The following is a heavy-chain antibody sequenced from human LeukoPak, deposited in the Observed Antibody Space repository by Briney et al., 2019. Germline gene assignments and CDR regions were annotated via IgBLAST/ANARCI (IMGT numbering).Heavy chain of an antibody. V-gene: IGHV1-69*04. D-gene: IGHD6-19*01. CDR1: GYTFTGYY. CDR3: ARDFSFSSGYSDY. Sequence: GASVKVSCKASGYTFTGYYMHWVRQAPGQGLEWMGRIIPILGIANYAQKFQGRVTITADKSTSTAYMELSSLRSEDTAVYYCARDFSFSSGYSDYWGQGTLVTVSS. CDR2: IIPILGIA. J-gene: IGHJ4*02.